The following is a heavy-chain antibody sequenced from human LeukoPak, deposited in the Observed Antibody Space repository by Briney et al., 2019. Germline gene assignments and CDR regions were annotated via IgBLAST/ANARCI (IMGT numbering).Heavy chain of an antibody. CDR3: VREFSGSYYFDS. Sequence: GGSLRLSCAVSEFTVSSNHMSWVRQPPGKGLEWVSTICTGGNTYFADSVKGRFTISRDNPKNTVYLQMNSLRAEDTAVYYCVREFSGSYYFDSWGQGALVTVSS. V-gene: IGHV3-53*01. CDR1: EFTVSSNH. D-gene: IGHD1-26*01. J-gene: IGHJ4*02. CDR2: ICTGGNT.